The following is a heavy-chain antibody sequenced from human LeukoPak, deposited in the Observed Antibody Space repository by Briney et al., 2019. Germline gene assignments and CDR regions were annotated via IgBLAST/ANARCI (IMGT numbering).Heavy chain of an antibody. CDR3: ARNLPDYGDYVYSFDY. V-gene: IGHV3-30*04. CDR2: ISYDGSNK. J-gene: IGHJ4*02. CDR1: GFTFSSYA. D-gene: IGHD4-17*01. Sequence: GRSLRLSCAASGFTFSSYAMHWVRRAPGKGLEWVAVISYDGSNKYYADSVKGRFTISRDNSKNTLYLQMNSLRAEDTAVYYCARNLPDYGDYVYSFDYWGQGTLVTVSS.